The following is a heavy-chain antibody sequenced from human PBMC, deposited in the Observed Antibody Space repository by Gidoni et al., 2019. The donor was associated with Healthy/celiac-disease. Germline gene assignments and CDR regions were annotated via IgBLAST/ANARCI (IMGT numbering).Heavy chain of an antibody. CDR1: GYTFTGYY. V-gene: IGHV1-2*02. Sequence: QVQLVQSGAEVKTPEASVKVSCTASGYTFTGYYMTWVRQAPGQVLEWMGWFNPSSGGTNYAQKFKGRVTMTRDTSTSTAYMELSRLRSDDTAVYYCARDGIAAAGTFGTFDPWGQGTLVTVSS. CDR3: ARDGIAAAGTFGTFDP. D-gene: IGHD6-13*01. CDR2: FNPSSGGT. J-gene: IGHJ5*02.